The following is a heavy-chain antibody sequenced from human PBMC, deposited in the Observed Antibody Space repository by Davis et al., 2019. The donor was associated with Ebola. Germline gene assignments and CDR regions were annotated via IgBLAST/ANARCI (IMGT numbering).Heavy chain of an antibody. CDR3: AKDSSSWYYFDDGGYPFDD. V-gene: IGHV1-18*01. D-gene: IGHD3-22*01. J-gene: IGHJ4*02. CDR1: GYTFNSYS. CDR2: ISHYDFST. Sequence: AASVKVSCKASGYTFNSYSFNWVRQAPGQGLEWMGRISHYDFSTNYGEKFQDRVTLTTDTSTNTAYMELRSLRSDDTAVYYCAKDSSSWYYFDDGGYPFDDWGQGTLVIVSS.